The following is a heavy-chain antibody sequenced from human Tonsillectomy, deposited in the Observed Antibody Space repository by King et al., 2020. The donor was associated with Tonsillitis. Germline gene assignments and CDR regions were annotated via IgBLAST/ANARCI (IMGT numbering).Heavy chain of an antibody. J-gene: IGHJ2*01. Sequence: VQLVESGGGLVQPGGSLRLSCAASGFTFSSYAMSWVRQAPGKGLEGVSVIYRGGSSTYSADSVKGRFTISRDNSKNTLYLQMNSLRAEDTAVYYCAKEGLGRWYVDLWGRGTLVTVSS. V-gene: IGHV3-23*03. D-gene: IGHD6-19*01. CDR2: IYRGGSST. CDR3: AKEGLGRWYVDL. CDR1: GFTFSSYA.